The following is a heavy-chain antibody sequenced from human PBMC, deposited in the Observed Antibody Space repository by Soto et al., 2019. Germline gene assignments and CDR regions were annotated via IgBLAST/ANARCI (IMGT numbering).Heavy chain of an antibody. Sequence: GGSLRLSCAASGFTFGNYWMHWIRQAPGKGPEWVSRVTADGHTIQYADSVKGRFTVSRDNAKNTLYLQMNSLRAEDTAVYYCASQVAGVYYYGMDVWGQGTTVTVSS. CDR2: VTADGHTI. J-gene: IGHJ6*02. V-gene: IGHV3-74*03. CDR3: ASQVAGVYYYGMDV. CDR1: GFTFGNYW. D-gene: IGHD6-19*01.